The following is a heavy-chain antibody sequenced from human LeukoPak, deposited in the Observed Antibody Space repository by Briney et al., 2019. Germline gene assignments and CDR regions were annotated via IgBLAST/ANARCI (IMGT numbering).Heavy chain of an antibody. J-gene: IGHJ3*02. CDR1: GFTFSDYY. D-gene: IGHD1-20*01. CDR3: AKITGTTHDAFDI. V-gene: IGHV3-21*01. CDR2: ISSSSSYI. Sequence: GGSLRLSCAASGFTFSDYYMSWVRQAPGKGLEWVSSISSSSSYIYYADSVKGRFTISRDNAKNSLYLQMNSLRAEDTAVYYCAKITGTTHDAFDIWGQGTMVTVSS.